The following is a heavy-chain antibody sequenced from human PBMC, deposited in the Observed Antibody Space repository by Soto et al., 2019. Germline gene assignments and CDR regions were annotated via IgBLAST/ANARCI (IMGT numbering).Heavy chain of an antibody. CDR3: ARHKGYSSGRGPFDY. CDR1: GVSISSSSYY. D-gene: IGHD6-19*01. J-gene: IGHJ4*02. CDR2: IYYSGST. V-gene: IGHV4-39*01. Sequence: SETLSLTCTVSGVSISSSSYYWGWIRQPPGKGLEWIGSIYYSGSTSYNPSLKSRVTISVDTSKNQFSLKLSSVTAADTAVYYCARHKGYSSGRGPFDYWGQGTLVTVSS.